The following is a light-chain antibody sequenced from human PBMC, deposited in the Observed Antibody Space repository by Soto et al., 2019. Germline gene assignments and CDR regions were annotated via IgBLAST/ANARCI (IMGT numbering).Light chain of an antibody. CDR3: RSYAGINNVI. CDR1: SSDVGGYDY. J-gene: IGLJ2*01. V-gene: IGLV2-8*01. CDR2: EVT. Sequence: QSALTQPPSASGSPGQSVTISCTGTSSDVGGYDYVSWYQQQSGKAPKLIIYEVTKRPSGFPDRFSGSKSGNTASLTVSGLQAEDEADYYCRSYAGINNVIFGAGTKLTVL.